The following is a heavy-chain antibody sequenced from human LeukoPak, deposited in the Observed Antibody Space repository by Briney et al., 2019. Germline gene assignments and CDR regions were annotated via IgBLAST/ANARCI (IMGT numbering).Heavy chain of an antibody. D-gene: IGHD5-24*01. CDR2: IYHSGGT. J-gene: IGHJ2*01. V-gene: IGHV4-39*01. CDR3: ARRSRWDWYFDL. CDR1: GGSISSSSYY. Sequence: SETLSLTCTVSGGSISSSSYYWGWIRQPPGKGLEWIAIIYHSGGTYYNPSLKSRVTISVDTSKNQFSLKLSSVTAADTAVFYCARRSRWDWYFDLWGRGTLVTVSS.